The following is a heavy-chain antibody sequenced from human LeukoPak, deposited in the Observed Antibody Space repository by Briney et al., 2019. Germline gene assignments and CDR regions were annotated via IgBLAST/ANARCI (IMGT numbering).Heavy chain of an antibody. CDR2: TNPNSGGT. J-gene: IGHJ4*02. CDR3: ARVGYGSGSYLADY. V-gene: IGHV1-2*02. D-gene: IGHD3-10*01. Sequence: ASVKVSCKASGYTFTGYYMHWVRQAPGQGLEWMGWTNPNSGGTNYAQKFQGRVTMTRDTSISTAYMELSRLRSDDTAVYYCARVGYGSGSYLADYWGQGTLVTVSS. CDR1: GYTFTGYY.